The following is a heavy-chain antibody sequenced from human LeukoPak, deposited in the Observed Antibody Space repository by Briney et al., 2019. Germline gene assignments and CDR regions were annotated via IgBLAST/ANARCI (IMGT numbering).Heavy chain of an antibody. J-gene: IGHJ4*02. V-gene: IGHV4-61*02. Sequence: SETLSLTCTVSGGSISSGSYYWSWIRQPAGKGLEWIGRIYTSGSTNYNPSLKSRVTISVDTSKNQFSLKLSSVTAADTAVYYCARGPTYCSSSSCLQGEWGQGTLVTASS. CDR2: IYTSGST. D-gene: IGHD2-15*01. CDR3: ARGPTYCSSSSCLQGE. CDR1: GGSISSGSYY.